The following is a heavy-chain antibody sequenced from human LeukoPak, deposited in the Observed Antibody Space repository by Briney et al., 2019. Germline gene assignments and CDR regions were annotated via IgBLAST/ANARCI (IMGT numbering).Heavy chain of an antibody. D-gene: IGHD2-15*01. CDR3: AKGIVVVVAATDAFDI. CDR2: ISGSGGST. V-gene: IGHV3-23*01. CDR1: GFTFSSYA. J-gene: IGHJ3*02. Sequence: PGASLRLSCAAPGFTFSSYAMSWVRQAPGKGLEWVSAISGSGGSTYYADSVKGRFTISRDNSKNTLYLQMNSLRAEDTAVYYCAKGIVVVVAATDAFDIWGQGTMVTVSS.